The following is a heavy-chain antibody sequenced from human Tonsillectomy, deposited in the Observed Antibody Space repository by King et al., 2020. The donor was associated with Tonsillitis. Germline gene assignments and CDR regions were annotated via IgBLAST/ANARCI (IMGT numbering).Heavy chain of an antibody. J-gene: IGHJ6*03. D-gene: IGHD6-13*01. Sequence: VQLVESGGGLVKPGGSLRLSCAASGFTFSNYSMNWVRQAPGKGLEWVSSITSGSTYIYYADSVKGRFTISRDNAKNSLYLQMNSLRAEDTAVYYCARVILGSSGGRRYFYYMDVWGKGTTVTGSS. V-gene: IGHV3-21*01. CDR2: ITSGSTYI. CDR3: ARVILGSSGGRRYFYYMDV. CDR1: GFTFSNYS.